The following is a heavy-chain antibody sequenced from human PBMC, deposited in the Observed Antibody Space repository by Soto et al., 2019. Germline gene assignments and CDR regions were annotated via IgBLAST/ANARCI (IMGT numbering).Heavy chain of an antibody. J-gene: IGHJ3*02. CDR1: GGTFSSYA. Sequence: QVQLVQSGAEVKKPGSSVKVSCKASGGTFSSYAISWMRQATGQGLEWMGGIIPIFGTANYAQKFQGRVTITADESTSTAYMELSSLKSEDTAVYYCARGPSSSWYRTAFDIWGQGTMVTVSS. D-gene: IGHD6-13*01. CDR3: ARGPSSSWYRTAFDI. CDR2: IIPIFGTA. V-gene: IGHV1-69*01.